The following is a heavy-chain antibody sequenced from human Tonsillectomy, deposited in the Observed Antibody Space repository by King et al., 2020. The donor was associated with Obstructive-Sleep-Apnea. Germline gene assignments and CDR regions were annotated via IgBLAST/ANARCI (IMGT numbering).Heavy chain of an antibody. CDR1: GYSFTSYW. D-gene: IGHD2-2*01. Sequence: VQLVQSGAEVKKPGESLKISCKGSGYSFTSYWIGWVRQMPGKGLEWMGIIYPGDSDTRYSPSFQGQVTISADKSISTAYLQWSSLKASDTAMYYCARSYCSSTSCYAEAFDIWGQGTMVTVSS. V-gene: IGHV5-51*01. CDR3: ARSYCSSTSCYAEAFDI. CDR2: IYPGDSDT. J-gene: IGHJ3*02.